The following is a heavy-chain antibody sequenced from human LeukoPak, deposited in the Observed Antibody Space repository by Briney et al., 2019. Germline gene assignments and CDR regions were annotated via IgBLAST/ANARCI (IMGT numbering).Heavy chain of an antibody. J-gene: IGHJ4*01. CDR3: AGYGESRYYFDY. Sequence: PSETLSLTCTVSGCSISSYYWSWIRQPPGKGLEWIGFIYYSGRTNYNPSLKSRVTISADASKNQFSLKLSSVTAADTAVYYCAGYGESRYYFDYWGHGTLVTVSS. D-gene: IGHD4-17*01. V-gene: IGHV4-59*01. CDR1: GCSISSYY. CDR2: IYYSGRT.